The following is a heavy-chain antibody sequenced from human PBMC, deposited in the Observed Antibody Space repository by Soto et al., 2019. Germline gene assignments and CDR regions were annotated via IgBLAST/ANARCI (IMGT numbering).Heavy chain of an antibody. D-gene: IGHD2-15*01. J-gene: IGHJ4*02. Sequence: SETLSLTCTVSGGSISSYYWSWIRQPPGKGLEWIGYIYYSGSTNYNPSLKSRVTISVDTSKNQFSLKLSSVTAADTAVYYCARDGYCSGGSCKPLDYWGQGTLVTVSS. CDR2: IYYSGST. CDR3: ARDGYCSGGSCKPLDY. CDR1: GGSISSYY. V-gene: IGHV4-59*01.